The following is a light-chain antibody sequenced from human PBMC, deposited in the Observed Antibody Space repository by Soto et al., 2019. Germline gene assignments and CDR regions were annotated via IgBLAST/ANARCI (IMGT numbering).Light chain of an antibody. Sequence: DIKMTQSPSTLTASVGDTVTITCRASQSINKWLAWYQQKPGKAXTLXXYEASILQNGVPSRFSGTESGTEFTLTISLLRPDDFATYYRQQYNDYSAWTVGQGTKVDIK. CDR2: EAS. V-gene: IGKV1-5*03. J-gene: IGKJ1*01. CDR1: QSINKW. CDR3: QQYNDYSAWT.